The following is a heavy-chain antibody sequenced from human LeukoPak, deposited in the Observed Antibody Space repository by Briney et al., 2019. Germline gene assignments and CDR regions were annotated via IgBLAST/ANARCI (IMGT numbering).Heavy chain of an antibody. CDR1: GFTFATYV. J-gene: IGHJ4*02. CDR2: IVGGGAKT. CDR3: ARGSGYYGSDAEYYFDY. Sequence: GGSLRLSCAASGFTFATYVITWVRQAPGKGLEWVSDIVGGGAKTFYADSVKGRFTISRDNSKNTLYLQMDSLRAEDSALYYCARGSGYYGSDAEYYFDYWGQGTLVTVSS. D-gene: IGHD2-21*02. V-gene: IGHV3-23*01.